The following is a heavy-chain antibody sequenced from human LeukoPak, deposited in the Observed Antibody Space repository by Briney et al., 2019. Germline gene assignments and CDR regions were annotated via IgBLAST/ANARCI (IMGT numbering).Heavy chain of an antibody. D-gene: IGHD3-16*01. J-gene: IGHJ4*02. Sequence: SETLSLTCTVSGASISSHYWSWLRQPPGKGLEWIGYAIDSVRTKDNPSLQSRLTLSADTSKNEFSLRLSSVTAADTAVYYCATIKHGQIFGYFDFWGQGIKVTVSS. V-gene: IGHV4-59*11. CDR2: AIDSVRT. CDR3: ATIKHGQIFGYFDF. CDR1: GASISSHY.